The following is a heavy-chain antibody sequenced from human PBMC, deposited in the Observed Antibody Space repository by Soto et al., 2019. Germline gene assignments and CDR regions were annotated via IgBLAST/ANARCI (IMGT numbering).Heavy chain of an antibody. J-gene: IGHJ3*01. V-gene: IGHV3-64*01. CDR1: GFTFSRYT. CDR2: ISSSGGTT. D-gene: IGHD3-10*01. Sequence: GGSLRLSCGASGFTFSRYTMQWVRQAPGKGLEYVSGISSSGGTTYYTSFVRGRFTISRDNSKNTLYLQMGSLRLEDTAVYYCARAWFGELQSNDAFDLWGQGTMVTVSS. CDR3: ARAWFGELQSNDAFDL.